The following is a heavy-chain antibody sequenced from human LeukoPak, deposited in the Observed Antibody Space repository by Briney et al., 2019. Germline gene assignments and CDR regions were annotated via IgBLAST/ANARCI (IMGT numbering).Heavy chain of an antibody. Sequence: PGRSLRLSCAASGFTFSSYAMHWVRQAPGKGLEWEAVISYDGSNKYYADSVKGRFTISRDNSKNTLYLQMNSLRAEDTALYYCAKDNGPEWLTMFDYWGQGTLVTVSS. D-gene: IGHD5-12*01. CDR3: AKDNGPEWLTMFDY. J-gene: IGHJ4*02. CDR1: GFTFSSYA. V-gene: IGHV3-30-3*01. CDR2: ISYDGSNK.